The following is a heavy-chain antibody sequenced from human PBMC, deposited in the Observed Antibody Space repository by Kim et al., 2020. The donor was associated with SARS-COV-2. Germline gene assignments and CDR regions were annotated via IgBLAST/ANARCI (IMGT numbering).Heavy chain of an antibody. CDR2: GSNK. D-gene: IGHD1-1*01. CDR3: ARGYSLDY. V-gene: IGHV3-30*01. J-gene: IGHJ4*02. Sequence: GSNKYSADAVKGRFTISRDNSKNTLYLQMNSLRAEDTAVYYCARGYSLDYWGQGTLVTVSS.